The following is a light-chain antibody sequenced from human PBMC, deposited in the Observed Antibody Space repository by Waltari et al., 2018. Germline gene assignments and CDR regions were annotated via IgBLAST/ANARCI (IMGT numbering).Light chain of an antibody. CDR3: QHYGSSPLIA. V-gene: IGKV3-20*01. J-gene: IGKJ5*01. CDR2: GAS. CDR1: QTVSSSY. Sequence: EMLLPPPPGPLSLSPGPRANLSSRASQTVSSSYLAWYQQKPDQAPRLLIYGASSRATGIPDRFSGSGSGTDFTLTISRLEPEDFAVYYCQHYGSSPLIAFGQGTRLEIK.